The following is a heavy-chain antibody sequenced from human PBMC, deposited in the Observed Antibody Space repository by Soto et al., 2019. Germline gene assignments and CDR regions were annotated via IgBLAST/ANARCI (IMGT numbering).Heavy chain of an antibody. D-gene: IGHD5-18*01. CDR1: GYTFTSYY. Sequence: QVQLVQSGAEVKKPGASVKVSCKASGYTFTSYYMHWVRQAPGQGLEWMGIINPSGGSTSYAQKFQGRVTMTRDTSTSTVYMELSRLRSEDTAVYYCARDPEGYSYGLYYFDYWGQGTLVTVSS. V-gene: IGHV1-46*01. CDR2: INPSGGST. J-gene: IGHJ4*02. CDR3: ARDPEGYSYGLYYFDY.